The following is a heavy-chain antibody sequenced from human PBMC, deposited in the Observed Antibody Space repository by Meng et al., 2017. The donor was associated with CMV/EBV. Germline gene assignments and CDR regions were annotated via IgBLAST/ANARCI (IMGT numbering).Heavy chain of an antibody. CDR2: IYYSGST. CDR1: GGSVSSGSYY. Sequence: GSLRLSCTVSGGSVSSGSYYWSWIRQPPGKGLEWIGYIYYSGSTNYNPSLKSRVTISVDTSKNQFSLKLSSVTAADTAVYYCARDPGRVYYYYGMDVWGQGTTVTVSS. D-gene: IGHD3-10*01. V-gene: IGHV4-61*01. CDR3: ARDPGRVYYYYGMDV. J-gene: IGHJ6*02.